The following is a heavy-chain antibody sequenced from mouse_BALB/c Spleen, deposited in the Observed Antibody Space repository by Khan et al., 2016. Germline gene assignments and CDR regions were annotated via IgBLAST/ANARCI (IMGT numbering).Heavy chain of an antibody. J-gene: IGHJ2*01. Sequence: VQLQQSGPELVKPGASLKISCKASGYSFTGYTMNWVKQSHGEKLEWIGLISPYNGDTSYNQSFTGKATLTVDKSSSTAYMELLSLTSEDSAVYYCARSAYYDYWGQGTTLTVSS. V-gene: IGHV1-26*01. CDR1: GYSFTGYT. D-gene: IGHD1-1*01. CDR2: ISPYNGDT. CDR3: ARSAYYDY.